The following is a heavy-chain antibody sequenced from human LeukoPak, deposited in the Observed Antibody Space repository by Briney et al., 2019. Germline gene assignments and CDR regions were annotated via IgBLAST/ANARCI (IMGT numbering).Heavy chain of an antibody. J-gene: IGHJ4*02. D-gene: IGHD5-18*01. CDR2: VYYSGST. CDR3: GRQQTAPPSVES. V-gene: IGHV4-59*01. CDR1: TFSIYNMY. Sequence: KPSENVSRKATGYTFSIYNMYWGCHRQPPGKGLEWIGYVYYSGSTNYNPSLKSRVTISVDTSKNQFSLKLSSVTAADTAVYYFGRQQTAPPSVESRGQGNLVTVSS.